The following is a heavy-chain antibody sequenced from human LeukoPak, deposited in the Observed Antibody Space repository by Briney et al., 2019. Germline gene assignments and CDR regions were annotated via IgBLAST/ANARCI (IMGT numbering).Heavy chain of an antibody. CDR1: GGSISSYY. D-gene: IGHD3-9*01. CDR3: ARVTSYDILTGYYISYYYYMDV. Sequence: SETLSLTCTVSGGSISSYYWSWIRQPPGKGLEWIGYIYYSGSTNYNPSLKSRVTISVDTSKNQFSLKLSSVTAADTAVYYCARVTSYDILTGYYISYYYYMDVWGKGTTVTISS. V-gene: IGHV4-59*01. J-gene: IGHJ6*03. CDR2: IYYSGST.